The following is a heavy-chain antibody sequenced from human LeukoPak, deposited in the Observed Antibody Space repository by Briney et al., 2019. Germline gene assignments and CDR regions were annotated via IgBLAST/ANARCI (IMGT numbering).Heavy chain of an antibody. J-gene: IGHJ3*02. V-gene: IGHV3-53*01. CDR2: IYSGGST. D-gene: IGHD6-19*01. CDR3: ARGSAAVESDDAFDI. CDR1: GFTVSSNY. Sequence: PGGSLRLSCAASGFTVSSNYMSWVRQAPGKGLEWVSVIYSGGSTYYADSVKGRFTISRDNSKNTLYLQMNSLRAEDTAVYYCARGSAAVESDDAFDIWGQGTMVTVSS.